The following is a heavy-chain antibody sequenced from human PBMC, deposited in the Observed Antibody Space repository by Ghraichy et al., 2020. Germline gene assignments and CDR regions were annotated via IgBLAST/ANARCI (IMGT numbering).Heavy chain of an antibody. Sequence: LTCAASGFTFNIYAMSWVRQAPGKGLEWVSAISGSGGTTYYADSAKGRFTISRDNSKNTLLLQMNSLRAEDTAVYFCAKAFSSWAHDAFDIWGQGTKVTVSS. CDR3: AKAFSSWAHDAFDI. CDR1: GFTFNIYA. J-gene: IGHJ3*02. CDR2: ISGSGGTT. D-gene: IGHD6-13*01. V-gene: IGHV3-23*01.